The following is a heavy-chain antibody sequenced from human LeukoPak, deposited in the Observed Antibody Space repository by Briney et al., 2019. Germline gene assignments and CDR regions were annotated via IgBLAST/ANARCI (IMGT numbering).Heavy chain of an antibody. Sequence: SETLSLTCTVSGGSISSYYWSWIRQPPGKGLEWIGYIYYSGSTNYNPSLKSRVTISVDTSKNQFSLKLSSVTAADTAVYYCARPVGNYDFWSGMDAFDIWGQGTMVTVSS. J-gene: IGHJ3*02. CDR3: ARPVGNYDFWSGMDAFDI. CDR2: IYYSGST. V-gene: IGHV4-59*08. D-gene: IGHD3-3*01. CDR1: GGSISSYY.